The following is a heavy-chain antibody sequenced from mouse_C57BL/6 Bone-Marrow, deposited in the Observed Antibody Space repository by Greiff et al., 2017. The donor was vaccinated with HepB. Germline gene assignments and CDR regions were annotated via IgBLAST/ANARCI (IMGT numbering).Heavy chain of an antibody. D-gene: IGHD1-1*01. CDR2: IDPETGGT. V-gene: IGHV1-15*01. CDR3: TRGHGSRDY. CDR1: GYTFTDYE. Sequence: QVQLQQSGAELVRPGASVTLSCKASGYTFTDYEMHWVKQTPVHGLEWIGAIDPETGGTAYNQKFKGKAILTADKSSSTAYMELRSLTSEDSAVYYCTRGHGSRDYWGQGTTLTVSS. J-gene: IGHJ2*01.